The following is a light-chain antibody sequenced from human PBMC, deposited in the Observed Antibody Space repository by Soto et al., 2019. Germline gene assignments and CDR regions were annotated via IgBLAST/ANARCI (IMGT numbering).Light chain of an antibody. J-gene: IGLJ3*02. CDR1: SSDVGGYAY. Sequence: QSALTQPASVSGSPGQSITISCAGTSSDVGGYAYVSWYQQHPDKAPKLMIYEVINRPSGVSNRFSGSKSGNTASLTISGLQAEDEADYYCTSYTNSGTGVFGGGTKVTVL. CDR3: TSYTNSGTGV. CDR2: EVI. V-gene: IGLV2-14*01.